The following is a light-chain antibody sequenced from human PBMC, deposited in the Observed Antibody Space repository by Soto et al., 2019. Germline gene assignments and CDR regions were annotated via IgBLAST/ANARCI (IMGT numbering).Light chain of an antibody. CDR3: AAWDDSLTGVI. CDR1: SSNIGRYT. Sequence: QPVLTQPPSASGTPGQRVTISCSGGSSNIGRYTVNWYQHLPGTAPKLLFYSNDQRPSGVPDRFSGSKSGTSASLDISGLQSEDEAVYYCAAWDDSLTGVIFGEGTKVTVL. V-gene: IGLV1-44*01. CDR2: SND. J-gene: IGLJ2*01.